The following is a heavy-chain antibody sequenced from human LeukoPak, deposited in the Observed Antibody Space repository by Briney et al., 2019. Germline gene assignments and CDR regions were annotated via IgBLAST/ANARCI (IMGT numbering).Heavy chain of an antibody. CDR1: GFTFSDYW. D-gene: IGHD1-26*01. J-gene: IGHJ4*02. CDR3: ARDTYSIAE. Sequence: GGSLRLSCVASGFTFSDYWMHWVRQPPGKGLVWVSLIHSDGGTTNYADSVNGRFTISRDNDKNTGYLQMNSLRVEDTAVYYCARDTYSIAEWGEGTLVTVSS. CDR2: IHSDGGTT. V-gene: IGHV3-74*01.